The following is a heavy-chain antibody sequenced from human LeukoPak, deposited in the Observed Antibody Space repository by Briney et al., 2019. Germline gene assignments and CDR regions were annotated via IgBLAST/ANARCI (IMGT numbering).Heavy chain of an antibody. J-gene: IGHJ3*02. Sequence: GGSLRLSCVASGFSFDVYGMHWVRQAPGKGLEWLTYISYSGTTKFYADSVQGQFTVSRDNSKNTLYLQMNSLRAEDTAVYFCARDSELERRRHDAFDIWGQGAMVTVSS. D-gene: IGHD1-1*01. CDR3: ARDSELERRRHDAFDI. CDR1: GFSFDVYG. V-gene: IGHV3-30*03. CDR2: ISYSGTTK.